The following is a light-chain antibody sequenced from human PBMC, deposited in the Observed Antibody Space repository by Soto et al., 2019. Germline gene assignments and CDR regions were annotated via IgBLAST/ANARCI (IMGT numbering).Light chain of an antibody. J-gene: IGLJ1*01. CDR3: NSYTSSSTYV. V-gene: IGLV2-18*02. CDR2: EVS. CDR1: SSDVGSYNR. Sequence: QSVLTQPPSVSGSPGQSVTISCTGTSSDVGSYNRASWYQQPPGTAPKLMIYEVSNRPSGVPDRFSGSKSGNTASLTISGLQAEDEADYYCNSYTSSSTYVFGTGNKVTVL.